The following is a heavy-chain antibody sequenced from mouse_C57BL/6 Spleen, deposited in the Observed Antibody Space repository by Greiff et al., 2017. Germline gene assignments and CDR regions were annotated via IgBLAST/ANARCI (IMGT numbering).Heavy chain of an antibody. CDR1: GYTFTEYT. J-gene: IGHJ4*01. CDR3: ARHEGTHDGNYDYAMDY. D-gene: IGHD2-1*01. Sequence: QVQLQQSGAELVKPGASVKLSCKASGYTFTEYTIHWVKQRSGQGLEWIGWFYPGSGSIKYNEKFKDKATLTADKSSSTVYMELSRLTSEDSAVYFCARHEGTHDGNYDYAMDYWGQGTSVTVSS. CDR2: FYPGSGSI. V-gene: IGHV1-62-2*01.